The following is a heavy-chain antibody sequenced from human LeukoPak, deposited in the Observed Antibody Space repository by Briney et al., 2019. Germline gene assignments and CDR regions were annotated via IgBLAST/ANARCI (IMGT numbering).Heavy chain of an antibody. CDR1: GGTFSSYA. J-gene: IGHJ4*02. D-gene: IGHD3-16*02. Sequence: GASVKVSCKASGGTFSSYAICWVRQAPGQGLEWMGRIIPILGIANYAQKFQGRVTITADKSTSTAYMELSSLRSEDTAVYYCATSYYDYVWGSYLLDYWGQGTLVTVSS. V-gene: IGHV1-69*04. CDR2: IIPILGIA. CDR3: ATSYYDYVWGSYLLDY.